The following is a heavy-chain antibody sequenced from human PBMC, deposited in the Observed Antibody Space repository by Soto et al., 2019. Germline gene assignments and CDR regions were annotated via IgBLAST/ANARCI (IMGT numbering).Heavy chain of an antibody. J-gene: IGHJ4*02. Sequence: SETLSLTCTVSGGSISSYYWSWIRQPPGKGLEWIGYIYYSGSTNYNPSLKSRVTISVDTSKNQFSLKLSSVTAADTAVYYCARYSSGWYSRPFDYWAQGTLVTVSS. D-gene: IGHD6-19*01. V-gene: IGHV4-59*01. CDR1: GGSISSYY. CDR2: IYYSGST. CDR3: ARYSSGWYSRPFDY.